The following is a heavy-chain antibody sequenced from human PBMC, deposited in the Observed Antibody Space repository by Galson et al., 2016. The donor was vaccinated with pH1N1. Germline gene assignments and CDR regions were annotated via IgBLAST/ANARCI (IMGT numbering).Heavy chain of an antibody. CDR1: GFIFSAYE. D-gene: IGHD3-10*01. J-gene: IGHJ6*03. Sequence: SLRLSCAASGFIFSAYEMNWVRQAPGKGLEWVSYISSSGSSIYYADSVKGRFTISRDNAKNSLYLQINSMSAEDTAVSYCARDRLLRGVIVLRPYYYYLDVWGKGTTVTVSS. CDR2: ISSSGSSI. CDR3: ARDRLLRGVIVLRPYYYYLDV. V-gene: IGHV3-48*03.